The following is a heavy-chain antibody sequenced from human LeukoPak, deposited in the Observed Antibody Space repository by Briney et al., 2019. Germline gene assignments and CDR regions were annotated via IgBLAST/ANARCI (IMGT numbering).Heavy chain of an antibody. D-gene: IGHD1-26*01. J-gene: IGHJ3*02. Sequence: SETLSLTCTVSGGSITSGSSYWTWIRQPAGKGLEWIGRISTTGSTNYNPSLKSRVTMSVDTSKNQFSLKLSSVTAADTAVYYCAREGRYWELLPKEAFDIWGQGTMVTVSS. CDR2: ISTTGST. CDR1: GGSITSGSSY. CDR3: AREGRYWELLPKEAFDI. V-gene: IGHV4-61*02.